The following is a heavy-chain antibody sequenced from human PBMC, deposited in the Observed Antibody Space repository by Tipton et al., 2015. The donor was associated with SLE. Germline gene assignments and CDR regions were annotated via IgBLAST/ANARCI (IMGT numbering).Heavy chain of an antibody. CDR1: GGSIFSSY. CDR3: ARDGGPAPESHHYYMGV. J-gene: IGHJ6*03. V-gene: IGHV4-59*01. CDR2: IDFSGST. D-gene: IGHD2-2*01. Sequence: TLSLTCTVSGGSIFSSYWSWIRQTPGKGLEWIGCIDFSGSTNYNPSLRSRVTMSVKSSNSQVSLKLSSVTAADTAVYYCARDGGPAPESHHYYMGVWGIGTTVTVSS.